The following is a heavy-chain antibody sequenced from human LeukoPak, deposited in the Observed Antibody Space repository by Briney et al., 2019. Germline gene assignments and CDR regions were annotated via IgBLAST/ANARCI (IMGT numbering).Heavy chain of an antibody. CDR3: ARDSRQDYYDSSGYLWFAFDI. Sequence: SETQSLTCTVSGGSISSYDWSWIRQPPGKGLEWIGYIYYSGSTNYNPSLKSRFTISVVTSSNQFSLKLSSVTAADTAVYYCARDSRQDYYDSSGYLWFAFDIWGPGTMVTVSS. V-gene: IGHV4-59*01. D-gene: IGHD3-22*01. CDR1: GGSISSYD. CDR2: IYYSGST. J-gene: IGHJ3*02.